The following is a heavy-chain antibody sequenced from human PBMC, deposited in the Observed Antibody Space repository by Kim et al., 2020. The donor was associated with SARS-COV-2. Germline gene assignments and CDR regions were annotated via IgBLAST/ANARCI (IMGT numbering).Heavy chain of an antibody. J-gene: IGHJ4*02. D-gene: IGHD4-17*01. CDR2: IIPILGIA. V-gene: IGHV1-69*04. Sequence: SVKVSCKASGGTFSSYAISWVRQAPGQGLEWMGRIIPILGIANYAQKFQGRVTITADKSTSTAYMELSSLRSEDTAVYYCAREAYGGQPSTFDYWGQGTLVTVSS. CDR3: AREAYGGQPSTFDY. CDR1: GGTFSSYA.